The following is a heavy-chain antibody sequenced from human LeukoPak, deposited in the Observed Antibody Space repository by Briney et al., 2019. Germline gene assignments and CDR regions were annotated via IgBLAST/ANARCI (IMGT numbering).Heavy chain of an antibody. CDR3: AKDDRYYYDSSGYYQT. CDR2: ISGSGGST. V-gene: IGHV3-23*01. J-gene: IGHJ5*02. D-gene: IGHD3-22*01. Sequence: GGSLRLSCAASGFTFSSYAMSWVRQAPGKGLEWVSAISGSGGSTYYADSVKGRFTISRDNSKNTLYLQMNSLRAEDTAVYYCAKDDRYYYDSSGYYQTWGQGTLVTVSS. CDR1: GFTFSSYA.